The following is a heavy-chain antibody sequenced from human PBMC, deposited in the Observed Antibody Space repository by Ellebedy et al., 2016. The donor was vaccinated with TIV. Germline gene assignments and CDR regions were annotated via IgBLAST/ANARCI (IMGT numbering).Heavy chain of an antibody. CDR3: AKDQVVGHSSSYYAMDV. CDR2: ISGSGGST. Sequence: GESLKISCAASGFTLSYYPMSWVRQAPGKGLEWVSSISGSGGSTFNADSVRGRFTISRDNAKNSLYLQMNSLRADDTAVYYCAKDQVVGHSSSYYAMDVWGQGTTVTVSS. D-gene: IGHD1-26*01. J-gene: IGHJ6*02. V-gene: IGHV3-23*01. CDR1: GFTLSYYP.